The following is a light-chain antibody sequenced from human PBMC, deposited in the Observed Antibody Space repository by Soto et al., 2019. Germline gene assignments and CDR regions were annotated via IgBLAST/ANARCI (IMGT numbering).Light chain of an antibody. CDR2: GAS. CDR1: QNVNSN. J-gene: IGKJ2*01. V-gene: IGKV3-15*01. Sequence: EIVMTQSPATLSVSPGERATLSCRASQNVNSNLAWYQQKPGQAPWLLIYGASTRDTGVPARFSGSGSGTEFTLTISSLQPEDFAIYYCQHLNNWPSYTFGQGTKLEIK. CDR3: QHLNNWPSYT.